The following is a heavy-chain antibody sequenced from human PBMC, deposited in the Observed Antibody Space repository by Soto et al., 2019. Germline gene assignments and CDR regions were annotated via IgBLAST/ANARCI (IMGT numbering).Heavy chain of an antibody. Sequence: EVQLLESGGGLVQPGGSLRLSCAASGFTFSSYAISWVRQAPGKGLEWVSAISGSGGSTYYADSVKGRFTISRDNSKHTLYLQMTSLRAEDTAVYECANDHQGDYVWVQWGQGTLVTVSS. CDR3: ANDHQGDYVWVQ. D-gene: IGHD3-16*01. CDR1: GFTFSSYA. V-gene: IGHV3-23*01. CDR2: ISGSGGST. J-gene: IGHJ4*02.